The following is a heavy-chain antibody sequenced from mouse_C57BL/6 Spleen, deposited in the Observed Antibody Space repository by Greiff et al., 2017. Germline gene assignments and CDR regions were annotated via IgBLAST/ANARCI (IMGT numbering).Heavy chain of an antibody. J-gene: IGHJ2*01. Sequence: VQLQQSGPELVKPGASVKIPCKASGYTFTDYNMDWVKQSHGKSLEWIGDSNPNNGGTIYNQKFKGKATLTVDKSPSTAYLELRSLTTEDTAVDNCARVEIPYSNFDYWGQGTTLTVSS. V-gene: IGHV1-18*01. CDR2: SNPNNGGT. D-gene: IGHD2-5*01. CDR1: GYTFTDYN. CDR3: ARVEIPYSNFDY.